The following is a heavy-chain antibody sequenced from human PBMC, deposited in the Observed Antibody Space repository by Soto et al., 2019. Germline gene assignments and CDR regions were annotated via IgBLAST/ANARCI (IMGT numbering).Heavy chain of an antibody. CDR2: GSHDGRNT. CDR3: AKGGRQWLVTSDFDY. CDR1: GFTFSDYA. Sequence: VQLVESGGGVVQPGRSLRLSCVASGFTFSDYAMHWVRQAPGKGLEWVAVGSHDGRNTHYADSVKGRFTISRDSSKNTVSLEMTSLRAEDTAVYYCAKGGRQWLVTSDFDYWGQGVLVTVSS. V-gene: IGHV3-30*18. J-gene: IGHJ4*02. D-gene: IGHD6-19*01.